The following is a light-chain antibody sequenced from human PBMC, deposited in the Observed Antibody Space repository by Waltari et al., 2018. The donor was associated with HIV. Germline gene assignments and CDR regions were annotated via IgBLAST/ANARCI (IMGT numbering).Light chain of an antibody. CDR1: QSVRNR. Sequence: VMPQSPATLSVSPAQRATLSCGASQSVRNRLAWYQQRPGQSPRLLIYDASTRATGVPDRFSASGSGTEFTLTITSLQSEDFALYYCQAFGGTFGPGTRV. V-gene: IGKV3-15*01. CDR3: QAFGGT. J-gene: IGKJ3*01. CDR2: DAS.